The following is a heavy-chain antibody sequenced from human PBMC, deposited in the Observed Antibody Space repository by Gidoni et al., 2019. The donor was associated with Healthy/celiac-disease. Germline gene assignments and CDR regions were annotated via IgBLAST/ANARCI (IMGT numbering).Heavy chain of an antibody. J-gene: IGHJ4*02. V-gene: IGHV3-33*01. D-gene: IGHD6-19*01. CDR2: ILYDGSNK. CDR1: GFPFSSYG. CDR3: ASGSVVAGTWTGMGYFDY. Sequence: QVQLVESGGGVVQPGRSLRLSCAASGFPFSSYGMHGVRQAPGKGREWVAVILYDGSNKYYADSVKGRVTISRDNSKNTLYLQMNSLRAEDTAVYYCASGSVVAGTWTGMGYFDYWGQGTLVTVSS.